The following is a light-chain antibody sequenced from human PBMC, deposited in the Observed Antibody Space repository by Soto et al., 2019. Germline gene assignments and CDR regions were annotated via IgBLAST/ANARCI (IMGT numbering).Light chain of an antibody. CDR1: QSISSY. J-gene: IGKJ1*01. Sequence: DIQMTQSPSTLSATEGDRVTITCLASQSISSYLNWYQQKPGKAPKLLIYKASTLKSGVPSRFSGSGSGTEFTLTISSLQPDDFAPYYCQHYTSYSEAFGQGSKVDIK. V-gene: IGKV1-5*03. CDR2: KAS. CDR3: QHYTSYSEA.